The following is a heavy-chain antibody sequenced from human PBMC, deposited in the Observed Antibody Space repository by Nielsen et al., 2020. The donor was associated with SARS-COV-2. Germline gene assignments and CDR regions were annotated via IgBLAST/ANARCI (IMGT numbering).Heavy chain of an antibody. CDR3: TRGFYSQSDC. V-gene: IGHV3-21*01. D-gene: IGHD2-15*01. CDR2: ISGYSNYI. CDR1: GFTFSDYS. J-gene: IGHJ4*02. Sequence: GESLKISRTGSGFTFSDYSMNWVRQAPGKGLELVASISGYSNYIFYSELVKSRFTMSRDNGKNSLYLQMNTLRSEDTALYYCTRGFYSQSDCWGQGTLVTVSS.